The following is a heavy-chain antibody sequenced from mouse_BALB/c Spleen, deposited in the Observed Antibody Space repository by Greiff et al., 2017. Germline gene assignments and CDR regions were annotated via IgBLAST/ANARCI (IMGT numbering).Heavy chain of an antibody. CDR2: ISSGGST. Sequence: EVMLVESGGGLVKPGGSLKLSCAASGFTFSSYAMSWVRQTPEKRLEWVASISSGGSTYYPDSVKGRFTISRDNARNILYLQMSSLRSEDTAMYYCARGYRYVDYWGQGTTLTVSS. CDR3: ARGYRYVDY. D-gene: IGHD2-14*01. CDR1: GFTFSSYA. J-gene: IGHJ2*01. V-gene: IGHV5-6-5*01.